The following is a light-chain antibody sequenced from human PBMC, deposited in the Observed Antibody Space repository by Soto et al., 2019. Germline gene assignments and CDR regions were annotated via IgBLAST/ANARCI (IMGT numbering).Light chain of an antibody. V-gene: IGKV3-15*01. J-gene: IGKJ4*01. CDR2: GAS. CDR3: QHYNNWLGT. CDR1: QAISSN. Sequence: EIVMTRSPATLSVSRGERATLSCRANQAISSNLAWYQQKPGQAPRLLIYGASTRATGIPDRFSGSGSGTEFTLTISSLQSEDFAVYYCQHYNNWLGTFGGGTKV.